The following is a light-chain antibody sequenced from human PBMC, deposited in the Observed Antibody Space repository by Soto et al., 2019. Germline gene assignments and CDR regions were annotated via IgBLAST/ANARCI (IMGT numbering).Light chain of an antibody. J-gene: IGKJ1*01. CDR1: QNINKR. CDR3: QQYYNYPWT. V-gene: IGKV1-5*01. CDR2: DAS. Sequence: DIQMTQSPFTLSASVGDRVTITCRASQNINKRLAWHQQKPGKAPKVLIYDASNLKSGVPSRFSGSGSGTEFILTISSLQPDDFATYYCQQYYNYPWTFGHGTKVDIK.